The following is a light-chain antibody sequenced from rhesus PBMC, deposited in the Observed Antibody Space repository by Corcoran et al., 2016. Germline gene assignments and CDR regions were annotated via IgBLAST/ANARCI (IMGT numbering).Light chain of an antibody. J-gene: IGKJ1*01. Sequence: DIQMTQSPSSLSASVGDTVTITCRASQGISSWLAWYPQKPGKAPKLLIYKASRLQSGVPSRFGGSGSGTYFTLTISSLQSEDFATYYCQQYSSRPPWTFGQGTKGEIK. V-gene: IGKV1-22*01. CDR1: QGISSW. CDR3: QQYSSRPPWT. CDR2: KAS.